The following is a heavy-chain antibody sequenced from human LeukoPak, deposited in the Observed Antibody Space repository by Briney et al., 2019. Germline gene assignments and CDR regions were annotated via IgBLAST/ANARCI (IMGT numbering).Heavy chain of an antibody. Sequence: QPGRSLRLSCAASGFTFSTYAMHRVRQAPGKGLEWVAFIWTDGSKKYYADSVKGRFAISRENSKNTVYLQMNDLRPEDTALYFCAKISSSAESNFDYWGQGTLLTVSS. CDR3: AKISSSAESNFDY. D-gene: IGHD6-25*01. CDR2: IWTDGSKK. CDR1: GFTFSTYA. J-gene: IGHJ4*02. V-gene: IGHV3-33*06.